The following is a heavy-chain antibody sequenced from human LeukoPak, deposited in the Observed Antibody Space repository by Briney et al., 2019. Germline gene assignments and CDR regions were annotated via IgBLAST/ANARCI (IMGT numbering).Heavy chain of an antibody. J-gene: IGHJ4*02. CDR3: ARAILEQWLVPNFDY. V-gene: IGHV3-7*01. D-gene: IGHD6-19*01. CDR1: GFTFSSYW. Sequence: GGSLRLSCAASGFTFSSYWMSWVRQAPGKGLEWVANIKQDGSGKYYVDSVKGRFTISRDNAKNSLYLQMNSLRAEDTAVYYCARAILEQWLVPNFDYWGQGTLVTVSS. CDR2: IKQDGSGK.